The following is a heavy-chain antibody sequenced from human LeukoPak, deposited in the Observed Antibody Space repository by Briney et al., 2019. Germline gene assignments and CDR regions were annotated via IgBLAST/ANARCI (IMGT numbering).Heavy chain of an antibody. CDR2: IYYSGST. D-gene: IGHD3-10*01. Sequence: PSETLSLTCTVSGGSISSGDYYWSWIRQPPGKGLEWIGYIYYSGSTYYNPSLKSRVTISVDTSKNQFSLKLSSVTAADTAVYYCARVDGSGDEYYFDYWGQGTLVTVSS. CDR1: GGSISSGDYY. J-gene: IGHJ4*02. CDR3: ARVDGSGDEYYFDY. V-gene: IGHV4-30-4*01.